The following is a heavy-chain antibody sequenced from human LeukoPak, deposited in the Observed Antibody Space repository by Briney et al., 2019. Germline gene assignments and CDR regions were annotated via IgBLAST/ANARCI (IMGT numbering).Heavy chain of an antibody. D-gene: IGHD6-6*01. CDR3: ARASLIATLPAPLDY. J-gene: IGHJ4*02. CDR2: INPRSGST. CDR1: GYTFTTYY. Sequence: ASVKVSCKASGYTFTTYYMQWVRQAPGQGLEWMGIINPRSGSTDYAHNLQGRVTMTRDTSTSTVYMELSSLRSEDTAVYYCARASLIATLPAPLDYWGQGTLVTVSS. V-gene: IGHV1-46*04.